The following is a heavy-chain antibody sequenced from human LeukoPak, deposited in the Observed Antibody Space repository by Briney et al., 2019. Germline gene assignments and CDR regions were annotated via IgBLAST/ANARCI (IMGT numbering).Heavy chain of an antibody. D-gene: IGHD1-1*01. CDR3: SKKGQADDDGKPD. CDR2: MKPDGTEK. CDR1: GFSFSTYW. Sequence: QTGGSLRLSCVASGFSFSTYWINWVRQAPGEGLEWVAHMKPDGTEKYYLDSVKGRFTISRDISKNTLYLQMNSLRAEDTAVYYCSKKGQADDDGKPDWGQGTLVTVSP. J-gene: IGHJ4*02. V-gene: IGHV3-7*03.